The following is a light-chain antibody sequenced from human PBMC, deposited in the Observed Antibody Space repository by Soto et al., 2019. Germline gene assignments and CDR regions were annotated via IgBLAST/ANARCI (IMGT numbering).Light chain of an antibody. CDR1: NSDVGGYNY. J-gene: IGLJ1*01. CDR3: SVDTSISTLYV. CDR2: EVS. V-gene: IGLV2-14*01. Sequence: QSALTQPASVSGSPGQSITISCTGTNSDVGGYNYVSWYQQHPGKAPELMIYEVSHRPSGVSNRFSGSKSDNTASLTISGLQDEDEADYYCSVDTSISTLYVLGTGTKVTVL.